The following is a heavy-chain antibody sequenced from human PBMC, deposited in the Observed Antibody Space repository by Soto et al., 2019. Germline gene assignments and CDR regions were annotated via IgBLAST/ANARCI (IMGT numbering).Heavy chain of an antibody. V-gene: IGHV3-15*01. CDR3: TAHYGSGSYYYFDY. Sequence: GGSLRLSCAASGFTFSNAWMSWVRQAPGKGLEWVGRIKSKTDGGTTDYAAPVKGRFTISRDDSKNTLYLQMNSLKTEDTAVYYCTAHYGSGSYYYFDYWGQGTLVTVSS. CDR2: IKSKTDGGTT. CDR1: GFTFSNAW. D-gene: IGHD3-10*01. J-gene: IGHJ4*02.